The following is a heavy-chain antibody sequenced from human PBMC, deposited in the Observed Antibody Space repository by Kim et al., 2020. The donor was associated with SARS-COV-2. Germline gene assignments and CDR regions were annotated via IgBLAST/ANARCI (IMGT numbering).Heavy chain of an antibody. Sequence: GGSLRLSCAASGFTFSSYEMNWVRQAPGKGLEWVSYISSSGSTIYYADSVKGRFTISRDNAKNSLYLQMNSLRAEDTAVYYCARDNGWERYYYYGMDVWGQGTTVTVSS. J-gene: IGHJ6*02. CDR3: ARDNGWERYYYYGMDV. CDR2: ISSSGSTI. CDR1: GFTFSSYE. V-gene: IGHV3-48*03. D-gene: IGHD1-26*01.